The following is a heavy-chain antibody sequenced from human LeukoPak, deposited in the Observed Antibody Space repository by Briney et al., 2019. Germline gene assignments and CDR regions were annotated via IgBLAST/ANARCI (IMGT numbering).Heavy chain of an antibody. J-gene: IGHJ6*02. D-gene: IGHD2-15*01. V-gene: IGHV3-43*01. CDR3: ATDGSSMDYYYYGMDV. CDR1: GLTFDDYS. Sequence: GGSLRLSCAVSGLTFDDYSMQWVRQAAGRGLEWVSLISWDGGSTYYADSVKGRFTISRDNSKNSLYLQMNSLRTEDTALYYCATDGSSMDYYYYGMDVWGQGTTVTVSS. CDR2: ISWDGGST.